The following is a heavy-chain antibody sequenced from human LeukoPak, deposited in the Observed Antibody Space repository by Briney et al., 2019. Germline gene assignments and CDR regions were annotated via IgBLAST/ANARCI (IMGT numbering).Heavy chain of an antibody. Sequence: SETLSLTCAVYGGSFSGYYWTWTRQPPGKGPEWIGEISHSEGTHYNPSLKSRVTISEDTSKNQFFLNLNSVTAADTAVYYCARGMDAYKTGYWGQGTLVTVSS. D-gene: IGHD5-24*01. CDR2: ISHSEGT. J-gene: IGHJ4*02. V-gene: IGHV4-34*01. CDR1: GGSFSGYY. CDR3: ARGMDAYKTGY.